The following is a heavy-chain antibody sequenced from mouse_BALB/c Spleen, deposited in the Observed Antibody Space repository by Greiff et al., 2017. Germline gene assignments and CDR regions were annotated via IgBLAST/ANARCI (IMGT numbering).Heavy chain of an antibody. CDR2: INPYNDGT. CDR3: ARYYGYDVGNFDY. D-gene: IGHD2-2*01. V-gene: IGHV1-14*01. J-gene: IGHJ2*01. CDR1: GYTFTSYV. Sequence: EVQLQQSGPELVKPGASVKMSCKASGYTFTSYVMHWVKQKPGQGLEWIGYINPYNDGTKYNEKFKGKATLTSDKSSSTAYMELSSLTSEDSAVYYCARYYGYDVGNFDYWGQGTTLTVSS.